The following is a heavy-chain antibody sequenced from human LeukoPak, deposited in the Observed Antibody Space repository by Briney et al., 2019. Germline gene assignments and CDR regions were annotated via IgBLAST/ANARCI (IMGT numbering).Heavy chain of an antibody. CDR1: GGTFSSYA. Sequence: ASVKVSCKASGGTFSSYAISWVRQAPGQGLEWMGGIIPIFGTANYAQKFQGRVTITTDESTSTAYMELSSLRSEDTAVYYCARAYCGGDCYPNWFDPWGQRTLVTVSS. CDR2: IIPIFGTA. J-gene: IGHJ5*02. V-gene: IGHV1-69*05. D-gene: IGHD2-21*02. CDR3: ARAYCGGDCYPNWFDP.